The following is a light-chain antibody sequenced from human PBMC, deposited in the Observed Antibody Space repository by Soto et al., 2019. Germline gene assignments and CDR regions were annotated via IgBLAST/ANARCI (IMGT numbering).Light chain of an antibody. CDR1: LTIGDS. Sequence: DIRMTQSPSSLSASVGDRVTTTCRASLTIGDSLSWFQQKVGKPPTLLIYGASALQSGVPARFSGSGSGTDFTLTISNMQREDFATYYCQQTYNLPRTFGQGTKVDIK. CDR3: QQTYNLPRT. J-gene: IGKJ1*01. CDR2: GAS. V-gene: IGKV1-39*01.